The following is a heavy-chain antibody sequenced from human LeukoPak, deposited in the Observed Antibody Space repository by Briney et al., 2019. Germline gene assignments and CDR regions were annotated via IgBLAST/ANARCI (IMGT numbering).Heavy chain of an antibody. V-gene: IGHV3-15*05. CDR3: TTGNP. CDR2: IRSKVENETT. J-gene: IGHJ1*01. CDR1: GFTFTAAS. Sequence: GGSLRLSCATSGFTFTAASMSWVRQAPGKGLEWIGLIRSKVENETTEYAAPVKGRFSISRDDSKATLYLEMKSLKVDDTGVYYCTTGNPWGQGTQVAL.